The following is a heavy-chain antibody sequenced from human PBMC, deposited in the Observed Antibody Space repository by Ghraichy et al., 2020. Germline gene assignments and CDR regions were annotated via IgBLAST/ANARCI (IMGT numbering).Heavy chain of an antibody. CDR2: ISSSSSYI. J-gene: IGHJ4*02. CDR1: GFTFSSYS. D-gene: IGHD6-13*01. Sequence: GSLRLSCAASGFTFSSYSMNWVRQAPGKGLEWVSSISSSSSYIYYADSVKGRFTISRDNAKNSLYLQMNSLRAEDTAVYYCARTAGMWYYFDYWGQGTLVTVSS. V-gene: IGHV3-21*01. CDR3: ARTAGMWYYFDY.